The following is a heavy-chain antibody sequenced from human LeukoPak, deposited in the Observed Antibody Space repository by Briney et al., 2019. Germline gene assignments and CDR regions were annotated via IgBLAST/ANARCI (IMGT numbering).Heavy chain of an antibody. CDR2: IYYSGST. Sequence: SETLSLTCTVSGGSISTYYWSWIRQPPGKGLEWIGYIYYSGSTNYNPSLKSRATISVDTSKNQFSLKLSSVTAADTAVYYCARGYFDWLSPEVNWFDPWGQGTLVTVSS. CDR1: GGSISTYY. J-gene: IGHJ5*02. D-gene: IGHD3-9*01. V-gene: IGHV4-59*01. CDR3: ARGYFDWLSPEVNWFDP.